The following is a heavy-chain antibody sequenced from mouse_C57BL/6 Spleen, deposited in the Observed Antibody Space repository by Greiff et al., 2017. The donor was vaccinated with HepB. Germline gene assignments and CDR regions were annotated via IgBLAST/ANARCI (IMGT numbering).Heavy chain of an antibody. CDR3: ARQTAQATGFAY. D-gene: IGHD3-2*02. CDR1: GIDFSRYW. J-gene: IGHJ3*01. Sequence: AASGIDFSRYWMSWVRRAPGKGLEWIGEINPDSSTINYAPSLKDKFIISRDNAKNTLYLQMSKVRSEDTALYYCARQTAQATGFAYWGQGTLVTVSA. CDR2: INPDSSTI. V-gene: IGHV4-1*01.